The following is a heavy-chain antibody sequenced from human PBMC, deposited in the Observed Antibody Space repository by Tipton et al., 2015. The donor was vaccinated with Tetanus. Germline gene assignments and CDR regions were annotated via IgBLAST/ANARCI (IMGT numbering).Heavy chain of an antibody. Sequence: LRLSCNVSGGSITKDYWRWIRQSPGKTLERIGYISHSGSLNYNPSLKSRATVSVDTSKNQFPRDLTSVTAADTGVYYCAGSQWLDGFIFDYWGQGSLVTVAS. D-gene: IGHD6-19*01. J-gene: IGHJ4*02. CDR2: ISHSGSL. CDR3: AGSQWLDGFIFDY. CDR1: GGSITKDY. V-gene: IGHV4-59*01.